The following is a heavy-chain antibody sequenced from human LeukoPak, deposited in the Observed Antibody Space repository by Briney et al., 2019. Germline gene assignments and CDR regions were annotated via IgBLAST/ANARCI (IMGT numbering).Heavy chain of an antibody. Sequence: GGSLRLSCAASGFTFSSYSMNWVRQAPGKGLEWVSSISSSSSYIYYADSVKGRFSISRDNAKNSLYLQMNSLRAEDTAVYYCARAVLRSLNSGFGYWGQGTLVTVSS. CDR1: GFTFSSYS. V-gene: IGHV3-21*01. J-gene: IGHJ4*02. CDR2: ISSSSSYI. CDR3: ARAVLRSLNSGFGY. D-gene: IGHD5-12*01.